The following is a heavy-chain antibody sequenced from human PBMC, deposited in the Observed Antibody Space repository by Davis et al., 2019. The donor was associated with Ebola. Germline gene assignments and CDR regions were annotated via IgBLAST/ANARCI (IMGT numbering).Heavy chain of an antibody. V-gene: IGHV4-59*01. CDR2: IYYSGST. J-gene: IGHJ5*02. Sequence: MPSETLSLTCTVSGGSISSYYWSWIRQPPGKGLEWIGYIYYSGSTNCNPSLKSRVTISVDTSKNQFSLKLSSVTAADTAVYYCARTYYDFWSGYYTGNWFDPWGQGTLVTVSS. CDR1: GGSISSYY. D-gene: IGHD3-3*01. CDR3: ARTYYDFWSGYYTGNWFDP.